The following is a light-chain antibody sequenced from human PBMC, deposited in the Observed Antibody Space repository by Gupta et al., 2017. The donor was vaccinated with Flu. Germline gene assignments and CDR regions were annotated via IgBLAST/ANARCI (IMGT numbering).Light chain of an antibody. CDR1: SSDVGGYNY. J-gene: IGLJ2*01. V-gene: IGLV2-8*01. CDR3: SSYADVNSMV. CDR2: EVT. Sequence: QSALTPPPSASGSPGQSVTLSYTGTSSDVGGYNYVSWYQQHPGKAPKLIIYEVTQRPSGVPDRFSGSKSGNTASLTVSGLQAEDEAEYYCSSYADVNSMVFGGGTKLTV.